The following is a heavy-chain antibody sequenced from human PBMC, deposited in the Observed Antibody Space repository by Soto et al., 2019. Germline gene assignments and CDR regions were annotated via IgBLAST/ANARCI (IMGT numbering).Heavy chain of an antibody. CDR1: GFTFSSYG. J-gene: IGHJ4*02. Sequence: QVQLVESGGGVVQPGRSLRLSCAASGFTFSSYGVHWVRQAPGKGLEWVASVSHDGSNKHYGDSVKGRFTISRDNSRNTLDLQMNSLRAEDTAVYYCAKDTYYYDRSGYYTYDHWGQGTQVTVSS. CDR3: AKDTYYYDRSGYYTYDH. V-gene: IGHV3-30*18. CDR2: VSHDGSNK. D-gene: IGHD3-22*01.